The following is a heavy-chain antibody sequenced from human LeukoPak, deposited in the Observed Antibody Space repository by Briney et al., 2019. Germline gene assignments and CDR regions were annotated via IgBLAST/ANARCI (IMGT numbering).Heavy chain of an antibody. J-gene: IGHJ5*02. CDR2: INWNGGST. D-gene: IGHD2-2*01. CDR3: AKTIVVVPAATPNWFDP. V-gene: IGHV3-20*04. CDR1: GFTFDDYG. Sequence: GGSLRLSCAASGFTFDDYGMSWVRQAPGKGLEWVSGINWNGGSTGYADSVKGRFTISRDNSKNTLYLQMNSLRAEDTAVYYCAKTIVVVPAATPNWFDPWGQGTLVTVSS.